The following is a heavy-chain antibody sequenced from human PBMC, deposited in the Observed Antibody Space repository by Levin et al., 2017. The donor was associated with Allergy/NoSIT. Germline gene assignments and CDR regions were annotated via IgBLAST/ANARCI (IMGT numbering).Heavy chain of an antibody. D-gene: IGHD6-19*01. CDR3: ARRSGWYYFDY. J-gene: IGHJ4*02. CDR2: VYYTGST. CDR1: GGSISSSSYY. V-gene: IGHV4-39*01. Sequence: PSQTLSLTCTVSGGSISSSSYYWGWIRQPPGKGLQWIGSVYYTGSTYYNPSLKSRVTISVDTSKNQFSLKLSSVTAADTAVYYCARRSGWYYFDYWGQGTLVTVSS.